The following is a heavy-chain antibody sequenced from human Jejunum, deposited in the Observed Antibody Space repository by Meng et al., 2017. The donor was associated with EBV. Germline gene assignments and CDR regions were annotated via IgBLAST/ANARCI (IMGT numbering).Heavy chain of an antibody. CDR1: GGSVSTASYY. Sequence: QVQLQESGPVLVKPSETLSLTCTVSGGSVSTASYYWSWIRQSPGKGLEWIGYIYYSGNTNYNPSLKSRATITVDTSKNQFSLKLSSVTAADTAVYYCARVVDYYERSGYPDFWGQGTPVTVSS. CDR3: ARVVDYYERSGYPDF. V-gene: IGHV4-61*01. CDR2: IYYSGNT. D-gene: IGHD3-22*01. J-gene: IGHJ4*02.